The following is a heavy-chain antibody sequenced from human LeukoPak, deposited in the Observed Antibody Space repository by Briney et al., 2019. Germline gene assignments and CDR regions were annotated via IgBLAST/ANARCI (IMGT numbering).Heavy chain of an antibody. J-gene: IGHJ4*02. V-gene: IGHV3-21*01. CDR1: GFTFSPYS. CDR3: ARDLSRSSFYFDY. D-gene: IGHD6-19*01. CDR2: ISSSSSYI. Sequence: GGSLRLSCAASGFTFSPYSMNWVRQAPGKGLEWVSSISSSSSYIYYADSVKGRFTISRDNAKNSLYLQMNSLRAEDTAVYYCARDLSRSSFYFDYWGQGTLVTVSS.